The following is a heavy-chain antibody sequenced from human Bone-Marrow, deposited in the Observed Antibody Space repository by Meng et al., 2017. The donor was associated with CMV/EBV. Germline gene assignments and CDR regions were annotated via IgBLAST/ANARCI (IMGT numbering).Heavy chain of an antibody. V-gene: IGHV4-34*01. Sequence: ETLSPTCAVYGGSFSGYYWSWIRQPPGKGLEWIGEINHSGSTNYNPSLKSRVTISVDTSKNQFPLKLSSVTAADTAVYYCTLGLWWHGMDVWGQGTTVTVSS. D-gene: IGHD4/OR15-4a*01. J-gene: IGHJ6*02. CDR1: GGSFSGYY. CDR3: TLGLWWHGMDV. CDR2: INHSGST.